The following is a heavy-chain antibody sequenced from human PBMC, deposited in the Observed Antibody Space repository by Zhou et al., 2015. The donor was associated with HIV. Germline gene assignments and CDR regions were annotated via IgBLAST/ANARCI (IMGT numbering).Heavy chain of an antibody. J-gene: IGHJ4*02. CDR2: MNPNRGDT. CDR3: ATDLATTVTTEGAF. Sequence: QVQLVQSGAEVKKPGASVKVSCKASGYTYTTYDINWVRQVPGQGLEWMGWMNPNRGDTTFAEKFQGRVTMTTDTSISTAYMELSSLRSEDTAVYYCATDLATTVTTEGAFWGQGTLVTVSS. CDR1: GYTYTTYD. V-gene: IGHV1-8*01. D-gene: IGHD4-17*01.